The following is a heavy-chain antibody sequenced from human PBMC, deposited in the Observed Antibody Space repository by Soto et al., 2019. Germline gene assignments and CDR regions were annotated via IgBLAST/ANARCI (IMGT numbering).Heavy chain of an antibody. J-gene: IGHJ4*02. Sequence: QVQLVQSGAEVKKPGSSVKVSCKASGGTFSSYAISWVRQAPGQGLEWMGGIIPIFGTANYAQKFQGRVTITADESTSTAYMALSSLRSEDTAVYYFASRETGVLLWFGELNSYFDYWGQGTLVTVSS. CDR3: ASRETGVLLWFGELNSYFDY. CDR1: GGTFSSYA. D-gene: IGHD3-10*01. V-gene: IGHV1-69*01. CDR2: IIPIFGTA.